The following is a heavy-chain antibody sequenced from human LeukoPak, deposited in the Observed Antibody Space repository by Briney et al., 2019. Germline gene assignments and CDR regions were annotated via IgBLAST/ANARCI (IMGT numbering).Heavy chain of an antibody. CDR1: GFTFSSYA. J-gene: IGHJ4*02. CDR2: ICGSGGST. V-gene: IGHV3-23*01. Sequence: GGSLRLSCAASGFTFSSYAMSWVRQAPGKGLEWVSAICGSGGSTYYADSVKGRFTISRDNSKNTLYLQMNSLRAEDTAVYYCAKAVLISSGWYFDYWGQGTLVTVSS. CDR3: AKAVLISSGWYFDY. D-gene: IGHD6-19*01.